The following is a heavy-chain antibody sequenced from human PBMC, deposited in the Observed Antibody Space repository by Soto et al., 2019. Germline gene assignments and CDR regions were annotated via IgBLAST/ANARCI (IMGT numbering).Heavy chain of an antibody. J-gene: IGHJ6*02. CDR1: GGTFSSYT. Sequence: QVQLVQSGAEVKKPGSSVKVSCKASGGTFSSYTISWVRQAPGQGLEWMGRIIPILGIANYAQKFQGRVTIAADKSTSTAYMELGSLRSEDPAVYYCARPQNGSGSCRDYCYGMDVWGQGTTVTVSS. D-gene: IGHD3-10*01. CDR2: IIPILGIA. CDR3: ARPQNGSGSCRDYCYGMDV. V-gene: IGHV1-69*02.